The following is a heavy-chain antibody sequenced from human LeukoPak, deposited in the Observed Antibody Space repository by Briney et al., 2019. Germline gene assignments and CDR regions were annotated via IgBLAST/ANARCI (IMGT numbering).Heavy chain of an antibody. D-gene: IGHD1/OR15-1a*01. Sequence: PSETLSLTCAVSGGSISSGNWWSWVRQPPGKGLEWIGEIYHSGSTYYNPSLKSRVTISVDKSNNQFSLKLGSVTAADTAVYYCARHGTIGSTGGLYYFDYWGQGTLVTVSS. J-gene: IGHJ4*02. CDR3: ARHGTIGSTGGLYYFDY. V-gene: IGHV4-4*02. CDR2: IYHSGST. CDR1: GGSISSGNW.